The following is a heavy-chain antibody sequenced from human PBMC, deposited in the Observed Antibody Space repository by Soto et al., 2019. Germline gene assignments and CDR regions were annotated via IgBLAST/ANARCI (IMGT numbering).Heavy chain of an antibody. Sequence: SVKVSCKASGGTFSSYAISWVRQAPGQGIEWMGGIIPIFGTANYAQKFQGRVTITADESTSTAYMELSSLRSEDTAVYYCARRIYRDPGSTPYSSSPWFDPWGQGTLVTVSS. D-gene: IGHD6-13*01. V-gene: IGHV1-69*13. CDR2: IIPIFGTA. CDR3: ARRIYRDPGSTPYSSSPWFDP. CDR1: GGTFSSYA. J-gene: IGHJ5*02.